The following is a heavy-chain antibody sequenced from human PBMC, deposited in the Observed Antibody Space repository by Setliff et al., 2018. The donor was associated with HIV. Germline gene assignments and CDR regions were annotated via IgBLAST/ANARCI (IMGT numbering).Heavy chain of an antibody. CDR3: ARDGGGCSGGTCNMVQY. J-gene: IGHJ1*01. CDR1: GLTFSSYS. Sequence: PGGSLRLSCAASGLTFSSYSMNWVRQAPGKGLEWVSSISYGSTYIYQSDSVRGQFTISRDDAKKTLYLQMNSLGVEDTAVYYCARDGGGCSGGTCNMVQYWGQGTLVTVSS. CDR2: ISYGSTYI. D-gene: IGHD2-15*01. V-gene: IGHV3-21*01.